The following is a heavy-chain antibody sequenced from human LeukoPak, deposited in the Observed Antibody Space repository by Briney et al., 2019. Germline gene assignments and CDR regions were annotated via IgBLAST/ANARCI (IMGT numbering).Heavy chain of an antibody. V-gene: IGHV4-39*01. CDR2: IYYSGST. CDR3: AACVTPFTFDY. D-gene: IGHD4-23*01. CDR1: GGSFSSYY. J-gene: IGHJ4*02. Sequence: SETLSLTCAVYGGSFSSYYWGWIRQPPGKGLEWIGSIYYSGSTYYNPSLKSRVTISVDTSKNQFSLKLSSVTAADTAVYYCAACVTPFTFDYWGQGTLVTVSS.